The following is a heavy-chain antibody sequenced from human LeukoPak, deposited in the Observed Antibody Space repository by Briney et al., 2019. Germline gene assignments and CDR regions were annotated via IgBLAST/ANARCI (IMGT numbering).Heavy chain of an antibody. Sequence: PSETLSLTCAVYGGSFSGYYWSWIRQPPGKGQEWIGEINHSGSTNYNPSLKSRVTISVDTSKNQFSLKLSSVTGADTAVYYCARTPRGSGYYRPLDYWGQGTLVTVSS. D-gene: IGHD3-3*01. V-gene: IGHV4-34*01. CDR2: INHSGST. CDR1: GGSFSGYY. J-gene: IGHJ4*02. CDR3: ARTPRGSGYYRPLDY.